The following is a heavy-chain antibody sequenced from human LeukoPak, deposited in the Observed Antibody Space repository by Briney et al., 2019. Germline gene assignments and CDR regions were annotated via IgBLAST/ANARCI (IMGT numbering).Heavy chain of an antibody. CDR3: AKGTSGIAVAGPVNY. Sequence: PGGSLRLSCAASGFSFSTYWMTWVRQAPGKGLEWVAHIKYDGSEKIYVDSVRGRFTISRDNAKNSLYLQMNSLRAEDTALYYCAKGTSGIAVAGPVNYWGQGTLVTVSS. CDR2: IKYDGSEK. V-gene: IGHV3-7*03. D-gene: IGHD6-19*01. CDR1: GFSFSTYW. J-gene: IGHJ4*02.